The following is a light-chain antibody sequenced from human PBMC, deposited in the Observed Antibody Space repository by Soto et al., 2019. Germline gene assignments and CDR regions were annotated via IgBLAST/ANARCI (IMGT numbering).Light chain of an antibody. V-gene: IGKV3-20*01. CDR3: QQYGSSGT. CDR2: GAS. Sequence: SPGTLSLSPGERATLSCRASQSVSSSLAWYQQKPGQAPRLLIYGASNRATGIPDRFSGSGSGTDFTLTISRLEPEDFAVYYCQQYGSSGTFGQGTKVDIK. CDR1: QSVSSS. J-gene: IGKJ1*01.